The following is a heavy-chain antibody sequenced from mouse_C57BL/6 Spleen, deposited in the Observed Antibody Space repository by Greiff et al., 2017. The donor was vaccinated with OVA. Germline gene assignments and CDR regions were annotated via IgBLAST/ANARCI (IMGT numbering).Heavy chain of an antibody. CDR3: ASGDYETFDY. CDR1: GYAFSSYW. CDR2: IYPGDGDT. V-gene: IGHV1-80*01. J-gene: IGHJ2*01. D-gene: IGHD2-4*01. Sequence: VQLVESGAELVKPGASVKISCKASGYAFSSYWMNWVKQRPGTGLEWIGQIYPGDGDTNYNGKFKGKATLTADKSSSTAYMQLSSLTSEDSAVYFCASGDYETFDYWGQGTTLTVSS.